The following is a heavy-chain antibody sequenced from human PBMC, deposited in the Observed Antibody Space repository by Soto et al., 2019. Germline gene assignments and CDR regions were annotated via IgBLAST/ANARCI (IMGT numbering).Heavy chain of an antibody. CDR2: IYYSGST. CDR3: ARAASYYDFWSGPHRFDP. CDR1: GGSISSYY. D-gene: IGHD3-3*01. J-gene: IGHJ5*02. V-gene: IGHV4-59*01. Sequence: SETLSLTCTVSGGSISSYYWSWIRQPPGKGLEWIGYIYYSGSTNYNPSLKSRVTISVDTSKNQFSLKLSSVNAADTAVYYCARAASYYDFWSGPHRFDPWGQGTLVTVSS.